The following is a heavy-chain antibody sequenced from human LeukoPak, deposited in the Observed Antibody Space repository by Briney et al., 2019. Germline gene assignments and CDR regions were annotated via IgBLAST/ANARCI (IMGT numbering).Heavy chain of an antibody. CDR2: ISSSGSTI. Sequence: PGGSLRLSCAASGFTFSDYYMSWIRQAPGKGLEWVSYISSSGSTIYYADSVKGRFTISRDNAKNSLYLQMNSLRAEDTAVYYCARDYCSGGSCYSPDGCFDYWGQGTLVTVSS. CDR1: GFTFSDYY. J-gene: IGHJ4*02. V-gene: IGHV3-11*01. D-gene: IGHD2-15*01. CDR3: ARDYCSGGSCYSPDGCFDY.